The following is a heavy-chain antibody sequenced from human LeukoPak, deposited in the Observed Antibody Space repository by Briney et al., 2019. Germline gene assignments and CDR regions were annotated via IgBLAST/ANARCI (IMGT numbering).Heavy chain of an antibody. CDR3: ARDQYYYDSSGYYVGYYFDY. CDR2: IKQDGSEK. J-gene: IGHJ4*02. D-gene: IGHD3-22*01. CDR1: GFTFSSYW. V-gene: IGHV3-7*01. Sequence: GGSLILSCAASGFTFSSYWMSWVRQAPGKGLEWVANIKQDGSEKYYVDSVKGRFTISRDNAKNSLYLQMNSLRAEDTAVYYCARDQYYYDSSGYYVGYYFDYWGQGTLVTVSS.